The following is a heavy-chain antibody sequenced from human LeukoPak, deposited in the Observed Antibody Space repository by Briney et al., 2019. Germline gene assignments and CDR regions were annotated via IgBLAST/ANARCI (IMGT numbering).Heavy chain of an antibody. J-gene: IGHJ6*02. CDR2: IWYDGSNK. CDR3: TTGSSSAYYSNYYYYGMDV. Sequence: GRSLRLSCAASGFTFSSYGMHWVRQAPGKGLEWVAVIWYDGSNKYYADSVKGRFTISRDNSKNTLYLQMNSLKTEDTTVYYCTTGSSSAYYSNYYYYGMDVWGQGTTVTVSS. V-gene: IGHV3-33*01. D-gene: IGHD4-4*01. CDR1: GFTFSSYG.